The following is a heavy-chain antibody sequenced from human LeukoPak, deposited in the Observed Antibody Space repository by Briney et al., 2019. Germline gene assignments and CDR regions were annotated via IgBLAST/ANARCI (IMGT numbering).Heavy chain of an antibody. J-gene: IGHJ6*03. CDR2: IYSGGST. CDR1: GFTVSSNY. Sequence: GGSLRLSCAASGFTVSSNYMSWVRHAPGKGLEWVSVIYSGGSTYYADSVKGRFTISRDNSKNTPYLQMNSLRAEDTAVYYCARATYYYMDVWCKGTTVTVSS. CDR3: ARATYYYMDV. V-gene: IGHV3-66*02.